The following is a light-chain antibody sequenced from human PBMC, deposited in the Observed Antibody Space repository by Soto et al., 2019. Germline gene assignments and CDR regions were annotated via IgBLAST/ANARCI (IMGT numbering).Light chain of an antibody. Sequence: QSVLTQPPSVSGAPGQRVTISCTGNSSNLGAGFAVHWYQQFPGTAPRLLISGNSNRPSGVPDRFSGSTYGTSASLAITGLLAEDEADYYCQSYDSTLSGPYVFGAGTKLTVL. CDR1: SSNLGAGFA. CDR2: GNS. V-gene: IGLV1-40*01. J-gene: IGLJ1*01. CDR3: QSYDSTLSGPYV.